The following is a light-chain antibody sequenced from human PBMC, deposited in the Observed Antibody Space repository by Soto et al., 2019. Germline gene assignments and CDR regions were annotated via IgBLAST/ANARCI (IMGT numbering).Light chain of an antibody. V-gene: IGLV2-14*01. CDR2: DVS. Sequence: QSALTQPASVSGSPGQSITISCTGTSSDVDGYNYVSWYQQHPGKAPKLMIYDVSNRLSGVSIRFSGSKSGNTASLTISGLQAEDEADYYCSSYTSSSTSYVFGTGTKVTVL. CDR1: SSDVDGYNY. CDR3: SSYTSSSTSYV. J-gene: IGLJ1*01.